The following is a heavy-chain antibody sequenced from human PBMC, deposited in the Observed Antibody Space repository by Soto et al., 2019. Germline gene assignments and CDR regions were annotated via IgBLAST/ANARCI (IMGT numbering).Heavy chain of an antibody. Sequence: GGSLRLSCAASGFTFSNAWMSWVRQAPGKGLEWVSAISGSGGSTYYADSVKGRFTISRDNSKNTLYLQMNSLRAEDTAVYYCAKDRYGRMDYWGQGTLVTVSS. CDR2: ISGSGGST. J-gene: IGHJ4*02. CDR1: GFTFSNAW. CDR3: AKDRYGRMDY. V-gene: IGHV3-23*01. D-gene: IGHD3-9*01.